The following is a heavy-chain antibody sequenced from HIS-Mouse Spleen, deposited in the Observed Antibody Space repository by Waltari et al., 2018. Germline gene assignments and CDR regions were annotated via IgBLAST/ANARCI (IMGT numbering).Heavy chain of an antibody. Sequence: QVQLVQSGAEVKKPGASVKVSCKASGYTFTSYDINWVRPATGQRREWMGWRNHSGGNAGDAQKVQGRVTMTRNTSISTAYMELSSLRSEDTAVYYCARGHDYSNYFDYWGQGTLVTVSS. CDR3: ARGHDYSNYFDY. V-gene: IGHV1-8*01. D-gene: IGHD4-4*01. J-gene: IGHJ4*02. CDR2: RNHSGGNA. CDR1: GYTFTSYD.